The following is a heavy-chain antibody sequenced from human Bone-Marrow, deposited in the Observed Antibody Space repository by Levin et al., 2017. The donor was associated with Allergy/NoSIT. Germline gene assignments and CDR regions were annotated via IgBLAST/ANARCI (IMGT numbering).Heavy chain of an antibody. CDR1: GFTFSSYG. J-gene: IGHJ3*02. CDR2: ISFDGSNK. D-gene: IGHD3-16*02. Sequence: LSLTCVGSGFTFSSYGIHWVRQAPGKGLEWVAVISFDGSNKFYVESVQGRFTISRDESKKTVYLQMNSLRADDTAVYYCAKATPYNYVWGTSRYTDAFDIWGQGTTVTVSS. V-gene: IGHV3-30*18. CDR3: AKATPYNYVWGTSRYTDAFDI.